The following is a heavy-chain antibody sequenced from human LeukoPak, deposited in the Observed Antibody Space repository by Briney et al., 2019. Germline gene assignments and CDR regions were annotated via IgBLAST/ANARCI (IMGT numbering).Heavy chain of an antibody. CDR2: IDSESRT. Sequence: GGSLRLSCAASGFVLSNNYMSWVRQAPGKGLEWVSLIDSESRTFYADSVKGRFTISGDSSQSTLYLQMNSLRVEDTAVYYCARDGCSLTSCFENWGQGTLVTVSS. J-gene: IGHJ4*02. CDR1: GFVLSNNY. V-gene: IGHV3-53*05. CDR3: ARDGCSLTSCFEN. D-gene: IGHD2-2*01.